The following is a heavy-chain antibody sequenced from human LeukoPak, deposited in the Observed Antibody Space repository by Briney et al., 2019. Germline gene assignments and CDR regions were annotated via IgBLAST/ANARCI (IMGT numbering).Heavy chain of an antibody. CDR2: ISDYKGNT. CDR1: GYTFTSYG. V-gene: IGHV1-18*01. CDR3: ARSREYYYDSSGYYYFRPDAFDI. J-gene: IGHJ3*02. Sequence: ASVKVSCKASGYTFTSYGISWVRQAPGQGLEWVGWISDYKGNTNYAQKLQGRVTMTTDTSTSTASMELRSLRSDDTAVYYCARSREYYYDSSGYYYFRPDAFDIWGQGTMVTVSS. D-gene: IGHD3-22*01.